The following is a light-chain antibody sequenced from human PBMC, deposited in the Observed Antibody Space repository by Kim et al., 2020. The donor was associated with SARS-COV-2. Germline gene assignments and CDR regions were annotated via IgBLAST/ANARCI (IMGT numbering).Light chain of an antibody. Sequence: PGQGGTISCSGSRSTIGSYVVNWYQQFPGKAPKLLVYGNDQRPSEVPDRFSASKSGTSASLAISGLQSEDEADYYCASWDDSLNGLFGGGTQLTVL. CDR1: RSTIGSYV. CDR2: GND. CDR3: ASWDDSLNGL. V-gene: IGLV1-44*01. J-gene: IGLJ2*01.